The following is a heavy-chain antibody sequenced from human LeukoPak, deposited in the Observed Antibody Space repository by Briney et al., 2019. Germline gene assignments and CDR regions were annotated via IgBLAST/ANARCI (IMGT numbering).Heavy chain of an antibody. CDR1: GGSISSYY. Sequence: SETLSLTCTVSGGSISSYYWSWIRQPPGKGLEWTGYIYYSGSTNYNPSLKSRVTISVDTSKNQFSLKLSSVTAADTAVYYCARDPGNFSNYPYYFDYWGQGTLVTVSS. CDR3: ARDPGNFSNYPYYFDY. CDR2: IYYSGST. D-gene: IGHD4-11*01. V-gene: IGHV4-59*01. J-gene: IGHJ4*02.